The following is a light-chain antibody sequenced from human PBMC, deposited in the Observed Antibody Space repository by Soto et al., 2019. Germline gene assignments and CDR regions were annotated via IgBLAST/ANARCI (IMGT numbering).Light chain of an antibody. CDR2: DTS. V-gene: IGKV3-15*01. J-gene: IGKJ4*01. Sequence: EVVMSQSPATLSVSAGEGATLSCRASQGIGDTLAWYKHKPGQTPRLLIYDTSTRDTGVPARVSGSRSGTEVTLTINSLQSEDCAVYDCQRYNNWPLTFGGGTKVDIK. CDR1: QGIGDT. CDR3: QRYNNWPLT.